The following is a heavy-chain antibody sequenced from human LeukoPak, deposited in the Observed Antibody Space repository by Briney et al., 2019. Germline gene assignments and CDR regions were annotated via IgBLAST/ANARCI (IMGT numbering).Heavy chain of an antibody. CDR3: ARLRLRYDSNGYSTSYEAVDI. V-gene: IGHV4-39*01. Sequence: SETLSLTCTVSGGSISSSSYYWGWIRQPPGKGLECIGSIYYSGSTYYNPSLKSRVTISVDTSKNQFSLKLSSVTAADTAVYYCARLRLRYDSNGYSTSYEAVDIWGQGTVVTVSS. D-gene: IGHD3-22*01. J-gene: IGHJ3*02. CDR1: GGSISSSSYY. CDR2: IYYSGST.